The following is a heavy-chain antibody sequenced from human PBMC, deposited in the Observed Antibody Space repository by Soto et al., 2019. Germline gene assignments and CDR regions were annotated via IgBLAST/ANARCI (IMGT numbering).Heavy chain of an antibody. CDR2: IIPIVDKE. V-gene: IGHV1-69*01. CDR1: GGTFSSYA. D-gene: IGHD3-3*01. CDR3: ARPPDSYVFCSGYYSTPGAKYYYGMDV. Sequence: GASVKFSCTASGGTFSSYAISWVRQSPGQGLEWMGGIIPIVDKENSAQQLQGRVTTTADESKSTAYLALGSVSFEDTASYYSARPPDSYVFCSGYYSTPGAKYYYGMDVRGQGTTGTVS. J-gene: IGHJ6*02.